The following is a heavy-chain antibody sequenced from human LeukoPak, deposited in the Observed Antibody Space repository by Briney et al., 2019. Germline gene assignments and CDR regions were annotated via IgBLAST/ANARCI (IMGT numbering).Heavy chain of an antibody. CDR2: IYSGGST. CDR1: GFTVSSNY. V-gene: IGHV3-53*04. Sequence: PGGSLRLSCAASGFTVSSNYMSWVRQAPGKGLEWVSVIYSGGSTYYADSVKGRFTISRHNSKNTLYLQMNSLRAEDTAVYYCARDRRYSYGYPPYYYGMDVGGQGTMVTVSS. CDR3: ARDRRYSYGYPPYYYGMDV. D-gene: IGHD5-18*01. J-gene: IGHJ6*02.